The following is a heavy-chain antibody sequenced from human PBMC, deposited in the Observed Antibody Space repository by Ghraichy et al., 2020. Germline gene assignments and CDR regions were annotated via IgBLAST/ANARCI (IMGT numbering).Heavy chain of an antibody. CDR3: AKDLDGWFGESRPPYYYYYGMDV. J-gene: IGHJ6*02. V-gene: IGHV3-9*01. D-gene: IGHD3-10*01. Sequence: GGSLRLSCAASGFTFDDYAMHWVRQAPGKGLEWVSGISWNSGSIGYADSVKGRFTISRDNAKNSLYLQMNSLRAEDTALYYCAKDLDGWFGESRPPYYYYYGMDVWGQGTTVTVSS. CDR2: ISWNSGSI. CDR1: GFTFDDYA.